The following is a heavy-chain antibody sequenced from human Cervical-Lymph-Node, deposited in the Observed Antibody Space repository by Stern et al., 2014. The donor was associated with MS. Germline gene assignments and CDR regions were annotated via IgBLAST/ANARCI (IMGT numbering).Heavy chain of an antibody. J-gene: IGHJ2*01. CDR1: GGSVSSTNW. CDR2: IYHSGAS. V-gene: IGHV4-4*02. CDR3: ARERQQYCNSEGCSYWYFDL. Sequence: VQLVESGPGLVKPSGTLSLTCAVSGGSVSSTNWWSWVRQSPGTGLERIGNIYHSGASNYRPSLRSRVSISLDNSKNPLSLHLTSVTAADTAVYYCARERQQYCNSEGCSYWYFDLWGRGTLVTVSS. D-gene: IGHD2/OR15-2a*01.